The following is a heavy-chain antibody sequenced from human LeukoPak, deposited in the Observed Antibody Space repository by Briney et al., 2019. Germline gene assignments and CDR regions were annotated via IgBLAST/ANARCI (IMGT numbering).Heavy chain of an antibody. CDR3: AKATRGYSSGFLDY. CDR2: IYSGGST. CDR1: GFTVSSNY. Sequence: PGGSLRLSCAASGFTVSSNYMSWVRQAPGKGLEWVSVIYSGGSTYYADSVKGRFTISRDNSKNTLYLQMNSLRAEDTAVYYCAKATRGYSSGFLDYWGQGTLVTVSS. V-gene: IGHV3-53*01. J-gene: IGHJ4*02. D-gene: IGHD6-19*01.